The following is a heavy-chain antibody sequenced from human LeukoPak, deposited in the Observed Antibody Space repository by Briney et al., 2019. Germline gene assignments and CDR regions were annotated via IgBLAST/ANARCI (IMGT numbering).Heavy chain of an antibody. J-gene: IGHJ6*03. D-gene: IGHD3-9*01. CDR3: ARDRAVLTKSGSHFYYYYMDV. Sequence: GASVKVSFKASGYTFTGYYMHWVRQAPGQGLEWMGWINPNSGGTNYAQKFQGRVTMTRDTSISTAYMELSRLRSDDTAVWYCARDRAVLTKSGSHFYYYYMDVWGKGTTVTVSS. CDR2: INPNSGGT. CDR1: GYTFTGYY. V-gene: IGHV1-2*02.